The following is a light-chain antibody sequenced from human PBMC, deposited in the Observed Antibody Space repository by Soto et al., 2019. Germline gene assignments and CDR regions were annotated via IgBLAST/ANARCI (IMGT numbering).Light chain of an antibody. CDR2: AAS. J-gene: IGKJ4*01. CDR3: QQYYSYPPT. V-gene: IGKV1-8*01. CDR1: QGISSY. Sequence: AIRMTQSPSSFSASTGDRVTITCRASQGISSYLAWYQQKPGKAPKLLIYAASTLHSGVPSRFSGSGSGTDFTLTISGLQSEEFATYYYQQYYSYPPTFGGGTKVESK.